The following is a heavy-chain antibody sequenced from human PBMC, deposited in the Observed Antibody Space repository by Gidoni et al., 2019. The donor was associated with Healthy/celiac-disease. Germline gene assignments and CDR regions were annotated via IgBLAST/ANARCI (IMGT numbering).Heavy chain of an antibody. V-gene: IGHV3-23*01. CDR3: AKGRDGYNTYFDY. D-gene: IGHD5-12*01. J-gene: IGHJ4*02. CDR1: GLTFSSYA. Sequence: EVQLLESGGGLVQPGGSLRLSCAASGLTFSSYAMSWVRQAPGKGLEWDSAISGSGGSTYYADSVKGRFTISRDNSKNTLYLQMNSLRAEDTAVYYCAKGRDGYNTYFDYWGQGTLVTVSS. CDR2: ISGSGGST.